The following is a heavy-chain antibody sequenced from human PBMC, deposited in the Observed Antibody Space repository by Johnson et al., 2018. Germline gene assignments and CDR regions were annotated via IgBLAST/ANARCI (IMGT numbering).Heavy chain of an antibody. Sequence: QVQLVESGAEVKKXGSSVKVSCKASGGTFSSYTISWVRQAPGQGLEWMGRIIPILGIANYAQKFQGRVTITADKSTSTAYMELSSLRSEDTAVYYCARDFGHSGSPFQHWGQGTLVTVSS. V-gene: IGHV1-69*08. CDR1: GGTFSSYT. CDR2: IIPILGIA. J-gene: IGHJ1*01. CDR3: ARDFGHSGSPFQH. D-gene: IGHD1-26*01.